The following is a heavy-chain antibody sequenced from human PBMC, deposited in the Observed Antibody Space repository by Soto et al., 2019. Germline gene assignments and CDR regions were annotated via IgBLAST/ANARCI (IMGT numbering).Heavy chain of an antibody. CDR2: INPGDSDT. CDR3: ARRQFWSAYYPFDY. J-gene: IGHJ4*02. V-gene: IGHV5-51*01. CDR1: GYTFTTYW. D-gene: IGHD3-3*01. Sequence: PRESLKISCKGSGYTFTTYWIGWVRQMPGKGLEWMGIINPGDSDTRYSPSFQGQVTISADKSISTAYLQWRSLKASDTAMYYCARRQFWSAYYPFDYWGQGTLVTVSS.